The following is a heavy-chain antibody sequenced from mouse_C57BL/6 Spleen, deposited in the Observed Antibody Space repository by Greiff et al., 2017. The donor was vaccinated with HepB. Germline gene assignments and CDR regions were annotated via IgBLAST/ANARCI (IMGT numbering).Heavy chain of an antibody. V-gene: IGHV14-4*01. CDR1: GFNIKDDY. CDR2: LDPDNGDT. CDR3: TMFDGYFRAY. Sequence: VQLKQSGAELVRPGASVKLSCTASGFNIKDDYMHWVKQRPEQGLEWIGWLDPDNGDTEYASKFQGKATITADTSSNTAYLQLSSLTSEDTAVYYCTMFDGYFRAYWGQGTLVTVSA. J-gene: IGHJ3*01. D-gene: IGHD2-3*01.